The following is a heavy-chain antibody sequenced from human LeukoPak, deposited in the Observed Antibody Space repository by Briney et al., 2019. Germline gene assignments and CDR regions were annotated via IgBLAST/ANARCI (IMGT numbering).Heavy chain of an antibody. Sequence: GSSVKVSCKASGGTFSSHVISWVRQAPGQGLEWMGKIIPILGMAHYAQKFQGRVTITADKSTSTAYMGLSSLRSEDTAVYYCVREVGYGDYVSTNNWFDPWGQGTLVIVSS. V-gene: IGHV1-69*04. CDR3: VREVGYGDYVSTNNWFDP. J-gene: IGHJ5*02. D-gene: IGHD4-17*01. CDR1: GGTFSSHV. CDR2: IIPILGMA.